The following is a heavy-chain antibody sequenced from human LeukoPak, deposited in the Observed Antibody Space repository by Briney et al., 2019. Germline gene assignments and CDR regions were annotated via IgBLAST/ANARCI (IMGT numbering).Heavy chain of an antibody. V-gene: IGHV3-23*01. J-gene: IGHJ3*02. D-gene: IGHD6-13*01. CDR1: GFTFSSYA. Sequence: GGSLRLSCAASGFTFSSYAMSWVRQAPGKGLEWVSAISGSGGSTYYADSVKGRFTISRDNSKNTLYLQMNSVRAEDTAVYYCAKDRTAAWYPTVFDIWGQGTMVTVSS. CDR3: AKDRTAAWYPTVFDI. CDR2: ISGSGGST.